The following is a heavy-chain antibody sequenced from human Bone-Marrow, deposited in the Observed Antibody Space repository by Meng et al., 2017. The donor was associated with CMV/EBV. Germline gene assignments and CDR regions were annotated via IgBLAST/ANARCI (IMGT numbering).Heavy chain of an antibody. CDR2: IYSGGST. V-gene: IGHV3-53*01. CDR3: ARVPATMGIGMDV. CDR1: GFTVSSNY. Sequence: EGQLVGSGGGLIQPGGSLRLSCAASGFTVSSNYMSWVRQAPGKGLEWVSVIYSGGSTYYADSVKGRFTISRDNSKNTLYLQMNSLRAEDTAVYYCARVPATMGIGMDVWGQGTTVTVSS. D-gene: IGHD2-2*01. J-gene: IGHJ6*02.